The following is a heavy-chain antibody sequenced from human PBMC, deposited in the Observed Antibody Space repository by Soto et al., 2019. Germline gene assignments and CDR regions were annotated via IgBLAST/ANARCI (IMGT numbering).Heavy chain of an antibody. D-gene: IGHD2-15*01. V-gene: IGHV4-59*01. CDR1: GGSISSYY. CDR3: ARSSHCSGGSCYLENDY. CDR2: IYYSGST. Sequence: SETLSLTCTVSGGSISSYYWSWIRQPPGKGLEWIGYIYYSGSTNYNPSLKSRVTISVDTSKNQFSLKLSSVTAADTAVYYCARSSHCSGGSCYLENDYWGQGTLVTVSS. J-gene: IGHJ4*02.